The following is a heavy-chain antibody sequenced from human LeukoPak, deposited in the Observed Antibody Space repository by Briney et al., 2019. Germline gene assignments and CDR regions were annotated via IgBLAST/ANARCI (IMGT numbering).Heavy chain of an antibody. CDR3: PRRGLLAPEINAFDI. CDR2: ISAYNGNT. J-gene: IGHJ3*02. V-gene: IGHV1-18*01. Sequence: ASVKVSCKASGYTFTSYGISWVRQAPGQGLEWMGWISAYNGNTNYAQKLQGRVTMTTDTSTSTAYMELRSLRSDDTAVYYCPRRGLLAPEINAFDIWGQGTMVTVSS. D-gene: IGHD3-16*01. CDR1: GYTFTSYG.